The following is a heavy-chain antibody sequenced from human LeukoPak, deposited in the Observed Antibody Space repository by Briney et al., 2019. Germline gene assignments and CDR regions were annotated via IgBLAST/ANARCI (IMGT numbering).Heavy chain of an antibody. CDR3: AAEHCSSSSCSFDY. CDR1: GGSISSYY. V-gene: IGHV4-59*01. Sequence: SETLSLTCTASGGSISSYYWSYIRQPPGKGLEWIGYIYYSGSTNYNPSLKSRVTISVDTSKDQFSLKVSSVTAADTAVYYCAAEHCSSSSCSFDYWGQGTLVTASS. D-gene: IGHD2-2*01. J-gene: IGHJ4*02. CDR2: IYYSGST.